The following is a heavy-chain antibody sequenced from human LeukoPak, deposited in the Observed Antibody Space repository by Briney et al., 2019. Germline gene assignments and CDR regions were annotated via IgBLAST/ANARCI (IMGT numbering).Heavy chain of an antibody. V-gene: IGHV3-23*01. Sequence: QSGRSLRPSCAASGFTFSNYDMSWVRQAPGKGLEWVSSISDSGGSTYYADSVKGRFTISRDNSKNTLYLQMTNLRAADTAVYYCAKDLSRAVAADWFDPWDQGSLVTVSS. J-gene: IGHJ5*02. CDR3: AKDLSRAVAADWFDP. CDR1: GFTFSNYD. D-gene: IGHD6-19*01. CDR2: ISDSGGST.